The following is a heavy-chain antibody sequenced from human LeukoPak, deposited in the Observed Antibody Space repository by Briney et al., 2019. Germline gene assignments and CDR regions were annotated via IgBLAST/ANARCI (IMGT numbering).Heavy chain of an antibody. D-gene: IGHD6-6*01. CDR2: IYSGGST. V-gene: IGHV3-53*01. CDR3: ARSGLYSSSSFYGSAEYFQH. Sequence: GGSLRLSCAASGFTFSNAWMSWVRQAPGKGLEWVSVIYSGGSTYYADSVKGRFTISRDNSKNTLYLQMNSLRAEDTAVYYCARSGLYSSSSFYGSAEYFQHWGQGTLVTVSS. J-gene: IGHJ1*01. CDR1: GFTFSNAW.